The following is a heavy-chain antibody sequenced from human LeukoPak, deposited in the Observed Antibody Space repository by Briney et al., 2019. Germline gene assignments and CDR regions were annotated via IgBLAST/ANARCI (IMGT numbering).Heavy chain of an antibody. Sequence: GASVKVYCKASGYTFASYGISWVRQAPGQGLEWMGWISAYNGNTNYAQKLQGRVTMTTDTSTSTAYMELSSLRSEDTAVYYCARMYSSGWYWTGDYWGQGTLVTVSS. D-gene: IGHD6-19*01. V-gene: IGHV1-18*01. CDR3: ARMYSSGWYWTGDY. CDR1: GYTFASYG. J-gene: IGHJ4*02. CDR2: ISAYNGNT.